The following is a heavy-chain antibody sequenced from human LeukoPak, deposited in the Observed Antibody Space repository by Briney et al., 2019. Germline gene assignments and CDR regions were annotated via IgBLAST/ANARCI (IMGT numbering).Heavy chain of an antibody. Sequence: ASVKVSCKASGYTFTSYGFTWVRQAPGQGLEWMGWISAYNGNTNYAQKLQGRVTMTPDTSTSTAYMELRSLRSDDTAVYYCARVDYGDYVGYFDYWGQGTLVTVSS. D-gene: IGHD4-17*01. CDR3: ARVDYGDYVGYFDY. CDR2: ISAYNGNT. V-gene: IGHV1-18*01. CDR1: GYTFTSYG. J-gene: IGHJ4*02.